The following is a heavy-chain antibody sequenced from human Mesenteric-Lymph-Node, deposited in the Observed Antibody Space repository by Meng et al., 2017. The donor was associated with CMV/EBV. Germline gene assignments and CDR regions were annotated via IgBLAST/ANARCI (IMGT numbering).Heavy chain of an antibody. V-gene: IGHV3-53*01. CDR3: ARLYSSSWNGFAEYFQD. D-gene: IGHD6-13*01. J-gene: IGHJ1*01. Sequence: GESLKISCAASGFTISNNYMSWVRQAPGKGLEWVSVIYSGGSTYYADSVEGRFTVSRDNAKNSLYLQMNSLRVEDTAVYYCARLYSSSWNGFAEYFQDWGQGTLVTVSS. CDR2: IYSGGST. CDR1: GFTISNNY.